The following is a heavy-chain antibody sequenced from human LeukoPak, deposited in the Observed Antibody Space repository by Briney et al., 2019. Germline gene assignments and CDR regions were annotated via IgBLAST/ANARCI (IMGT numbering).Heavy chain of an antibody. D-gene: IGHD5-24*01. Sequence: MPGGSLRLSCAASGFTFSSYGMSWVRQAPGKGLEWVSSISSSSSYIYYADSVKGRFTISRDNAKNSLYLQMNSLRAEDTAVYYCARDRGMATIWLDYFDYWGQGTLVTVSS. J-gene: IGHJ4*02. CDR3: ARDRGMATIWLDYFDY. CDR2: ISSSSSYI. V-gene: IGHV3-21*01. CDR1: GFTFSSYG.